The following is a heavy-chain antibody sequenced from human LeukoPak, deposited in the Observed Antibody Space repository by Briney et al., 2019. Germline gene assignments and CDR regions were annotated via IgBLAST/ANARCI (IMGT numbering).Heavy chain of an antibody. CDR2: ISSSSSYI. D-gene: IGHD2-21*02. J-gene: IGHJ4*02. CDR1: GFTFSSYS. CDR3: ARGAHIVVVTPGPR. V-gene: IGHV3-21*01. Sequence: GGSLRLSCAASGFTFSSYSMNWVRQAPGKGLEWVSSISSSSSYIYYADSVKGRSTISRDNAKNSLYLQMNSLRAEDTAVYYCARGAHIVVVTPGPRWGQGTLVTVSS.